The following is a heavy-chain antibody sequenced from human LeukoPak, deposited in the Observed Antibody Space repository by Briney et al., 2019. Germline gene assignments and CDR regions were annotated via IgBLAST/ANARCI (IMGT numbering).Heavy chain of an antibody. CDR1: GDSVSSNSAA. CDR3: ARVNSSSWYVRGWFDP. J-gene: IGHJ5*02. CDR2: TYYRSKWYN. D-gene: IGHD6-13*01. Sequence: SQTLSLTCAISGDSVSSNSAAWNWIRQSPSRGLEWLGRTYYRSKWYNDYAVSVKSRITINPDTSKNQFSLQLNSVTPEDTAVYYCARVNSSSWYVRGWFDPWGQGTLVTVSP. V-gene: IGHV6-1*01.